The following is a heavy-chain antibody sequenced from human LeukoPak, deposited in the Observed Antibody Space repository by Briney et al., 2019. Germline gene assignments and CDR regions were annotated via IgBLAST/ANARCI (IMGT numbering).Heavy chain of an antibody. CDR3: ARETEVPGGRSWDF. Sequence: AETLSLTWTVSGGSIISDYWTWIRQPAGKGLEWIGRTHTSGTTNHNPSLKSRVTMSVDTSNNHFSLKLSSVTAADTAVYYCARETEVPGGRSWDFWGQGTLVTVSS. CDR1: GGSIISDY. D-gene: IGHD6-19*01. CDR2: THTSGTT. J-gene: IGHJ4*02. V-gene: IGHV4-4*07.